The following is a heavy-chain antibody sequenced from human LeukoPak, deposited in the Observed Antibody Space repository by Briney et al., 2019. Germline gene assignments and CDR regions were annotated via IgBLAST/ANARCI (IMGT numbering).Heavy chain of an antibody. V-gene: IGHV1-18*01. CDR3: ARRGSSSWYFPMDV. J-gene: IGHJ6*02. CDR2: ISAYNGNT. CDR1: GGTFSSYA. D-gene: IGHD6-13*01. Sequence: ASVKVSCKASGGTFSSYAISWVRQAPGQGLEWMGWISAYNGNTNYAQKLQGRVTMTTDTSTSTAYMELRSLRSDDTAVYYCARRGSSSWYFPMDVWGQGTTVTVSS.